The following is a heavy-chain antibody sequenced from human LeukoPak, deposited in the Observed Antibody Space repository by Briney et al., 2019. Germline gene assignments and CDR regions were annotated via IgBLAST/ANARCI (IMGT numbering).Heavy chain of an antibody. CDR1: GCTFSSYS. Sequence: GGALTLSCAACGCTFSSYSMHWLRQAPGKGLEWVAVISYDGSNKYYADFATGQFTISRDNSKNTLYLQMNSLRAEDTAVYYCARTPAAMFVQNWFDPWGQGTLVTVSS. V-gene: IGHV3-30*04. D-gene: IGHD2-2*01. CDR2: ISYDGSNK. CDR3: ARTPAAMFVQNWFDP. J-gene: IGHJ5*02.